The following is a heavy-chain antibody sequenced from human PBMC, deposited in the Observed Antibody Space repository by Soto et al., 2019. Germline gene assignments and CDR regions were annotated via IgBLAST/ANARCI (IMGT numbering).Heavy chain of an antibody. V-gene: IGHV3-66*01. CDR1: GFTVSSNY. CDR3: ASGKGAFGGDYSTPFDY. CDR2: IYSGGST. J-gene: IGHJ4*02. Sequence: GGSLRLSCAASGFTVSSNYMSWVRQAPGKGLEWVSVIYSGGSTYYADSVKGRFTISRDNSKNTLYLQMNSLRAEDTAVYYCASGKGAFGGDYSTPFDYWGQGTLVTVSS. D-gene: IGHD2-21*02.